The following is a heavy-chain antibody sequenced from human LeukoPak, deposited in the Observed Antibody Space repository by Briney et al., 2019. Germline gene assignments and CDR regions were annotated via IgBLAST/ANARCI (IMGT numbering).Heavy chain of an antibody. CDR1: GFTFSNYG. D-gene: IGHD3-3*01. CDR3: ARALETDFWSGYPLDY. CDR2: LSGSGGGT. J-gene: IGHJ4*02. Sequence: GGSLRLSCAASGFTFSNYGMSWVRQAPGKGLEWVSGLSGSGGGTSYGDSVKGRLTISRDNSKNTLYLQMNSLRAEDTAVYYCARALETDFWSGYPLDYWGQGTLVTVSS. V-gene: IGHV3-23*01.